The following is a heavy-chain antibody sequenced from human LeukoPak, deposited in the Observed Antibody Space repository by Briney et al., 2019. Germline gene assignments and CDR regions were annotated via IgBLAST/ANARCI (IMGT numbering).Heavy chain of an antibody. V-gene: IGHV4-39*07. D-gene: IGHD4-23*01. CDR1: GGSISSSSYY. J-gene: IGHJ4*02. CDR3: ASLSYGGRGY. Sequence: SETLSLTCTVSGGSISSSSYYWGWIRQPPGKGLEWIGSIYHSGSTYYNPSLKSRVTISVDTSKNQFSLKLSSVTAADTAVYYCASLSYGGRGYWGQGTLVTVSS. CDR2: IYHSGST.